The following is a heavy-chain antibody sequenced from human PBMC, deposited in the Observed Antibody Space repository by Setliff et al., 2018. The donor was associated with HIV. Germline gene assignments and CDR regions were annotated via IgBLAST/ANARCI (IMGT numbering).Heavy chain of an antibody. CDR3: ARIFGDQGYYYGMDV. CDR1: GGSFSDYY. J-gene: IGHJ6*02. Sequence: PSETLSLTCAVYGGSFSDYYWSWIRQPPGKGLEWIGEINHSGRTIQSPSLGSRVTISIGTSKNQFSLKLSSVIAADTAVYYCARIFGDQGYYYGMDVWGQGTTVTVSS. V-gene: IGHV4-34*01. CDR2: INHSGRT. D-gene: IGHD3-3*01.